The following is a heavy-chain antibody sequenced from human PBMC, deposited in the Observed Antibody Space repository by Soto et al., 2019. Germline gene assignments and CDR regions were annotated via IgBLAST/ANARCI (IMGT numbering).Heavy chain of an antibody. CDR3: VKDEGLEAMDV. CDR1: GFTFSRNT. Sequence: EVQLVESGGGLVKPGGSLRLSCVTSGFTFSRNTMNWVRQAPGKGLEWVASITSSGSYVYYADSVKGRFSASRDNAKNSLSLQMDSLRPDDTAIYFCVKDEGLEAMDVWGQGTTVTVSS. CDR2: ITSSGSYV. V-gene: IGHV3-21*01. J-gene: IGHJ6*02.